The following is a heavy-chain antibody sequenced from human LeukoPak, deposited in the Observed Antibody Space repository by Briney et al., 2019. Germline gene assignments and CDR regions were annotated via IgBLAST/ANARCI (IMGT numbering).Heavy chain of an antibody. D-gene: IGHD3-10*01. CDR2: ISSSGSTM. V-gene: IGHV3-11*04. J-gene: IGHJ5*02. Sequence: GGSLRLSCAASGFTFSDYYISWIRQAPGKGLEWVSYISSSGSTMYYADSVKGRFTISRDNAKNSLYLQVNSLRAEDTAVYYCARDEVGRYWFDPWGQGTLVTVSS. CDR3: ARDEVGRYWFDP. CDR1: GFTFSDYY.